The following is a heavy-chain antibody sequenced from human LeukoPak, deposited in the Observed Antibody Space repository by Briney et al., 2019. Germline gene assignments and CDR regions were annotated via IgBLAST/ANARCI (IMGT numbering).Heavy chain of an antibody. CDR3: AKDPKRTVGYFDY. CDR1: GFTFSSYG. V-gene: IGHV3-30*02. D-gene: IGHD1/OR15-1a*01. J-gene: IGHJ4*02. CDR2: IRYDGSNK. Sequence: PGGSLRLSCAASGFTFSSYGMHWVRQAPGKGLEWVAFIRYDGSNKYYADSVKGRFTIPRDNSKNTLYLQMNSLRAEDTAVYYCAKDPKRTVGYFDYWGQGTLVTVSS.